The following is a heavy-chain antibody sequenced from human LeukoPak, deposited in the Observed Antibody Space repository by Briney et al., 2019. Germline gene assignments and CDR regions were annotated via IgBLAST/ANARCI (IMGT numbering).Heavy chain of an antibody. Sequence: GSSVKVSCKASGGTFSSYAISGVRQAPGQGLEWMGGIIPIFGTANYAQKFQGRVTITADESTSTAYMELSSLRSEDTAVYYCATGGDEYSSSSEYFQHWGQRTLVTVSS. CDR3: ATGGDEYSSSSEYFQH. D-gene: IGHD6-6*01. CDR1: GGTFSSYA. V-gene: IGHV1-69*01. J-gene: IGHJ1*01. CDR2: IIPIFGTA.